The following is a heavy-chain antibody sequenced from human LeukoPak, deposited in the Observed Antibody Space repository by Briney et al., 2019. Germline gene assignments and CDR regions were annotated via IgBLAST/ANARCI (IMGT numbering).Heavy chain of an antibody. CDR2: IYFSGST. Sequence: SETLSLTCTASGGSINSYYWSWIRQPAGKGLEWIGRIYFSGSTNYNPSLRSRVTMSVDTSKSQFSLKLSLVTAADTAVYYCARTSTGGTYYFDYWGQGTLVTVSS. CDR3: ARTSTGGTYYFDY. V-gene: IGHV4-4*07. J-gene: IGHJ4*02. CDR1: GGSINSYY. D-gene: IGHD2-2*01.